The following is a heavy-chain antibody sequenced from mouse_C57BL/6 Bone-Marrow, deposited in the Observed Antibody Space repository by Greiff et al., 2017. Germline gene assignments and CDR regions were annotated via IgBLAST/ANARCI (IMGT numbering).Heavy chain of an antibody. CDR1: GYTFTSYG. J-gene: IGHJ3*01. CDR3: AREGGAWFAY. V-gene: IGHV1-81*01. CDR2: IYPRSGNT. Sequence: QVQLKESGAELARPGASVKLSCKASGYTFTSYGISWVKQRTGQGLEWIGEIYPRSGNTYHNEKFKGKAKLTADKSSSTAYMELRSLTSEDSAVYFCAREGGAWFAYWGQGTLVTVSA.